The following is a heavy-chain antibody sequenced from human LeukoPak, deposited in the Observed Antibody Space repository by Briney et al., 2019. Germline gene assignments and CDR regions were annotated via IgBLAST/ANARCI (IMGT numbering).Heavy chain of an antibody. V-gene: IGHV1-18*01. D-gene: IGHD3-3*01. Sequence: ASVKVSCKASGYTFTSYGISWVRQAPGQGLEWMGWISAYNGNTNYAQKLQGRVTMTTDTSTSTAYMELRSLRSDDTAVYYCARAIPTDYDFWSGVYYFDYWGQGTLVTVSS. J-gene: IGHJ4*02. CDR1: GYTFTSYG. CDR3: ARAIPTDYDFWSGVYYFDY. CDR2: ISAYNGNT.